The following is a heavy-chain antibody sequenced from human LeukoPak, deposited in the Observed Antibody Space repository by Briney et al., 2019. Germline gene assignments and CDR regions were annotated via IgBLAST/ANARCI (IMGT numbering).Heavy chain of an antibody. Sequence: PGGSLRLSCAASGFTVSSKYMSWVRQAPGKGLEWVSAISGSGGSTYYADSVKGRFTISRDNSKNTLYLQMNSLRAEDTAVYYCAKYYDKAFDIWGQGTMVTVSS. CDR3: AKYYDKAFDI. D-gene: IGHD3-22*01. V-gene: IGHV3-23*01. CDR1: GFTVSSKY. CDR2: ISGSGGST. J-gene: IGHJ3*02.